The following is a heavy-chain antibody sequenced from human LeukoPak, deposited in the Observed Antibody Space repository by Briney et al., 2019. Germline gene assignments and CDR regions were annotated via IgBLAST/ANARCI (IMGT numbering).Heavy chain of an antibody. Sequence: GGSLRLSCAASGFIFSNNWMSWVRQAPGKGLEWVANINQDGTEKNYVDSVKGRFTISRDNAKNSLYLQMTTLTVEDTAVYYCARTYLHEESGYRHSDFWGQGTLVTVSS. CDR3: ARTYLHEESGYRHSDF. CDR1: GFIFSNNW. CDR2: INQDGTEK. V-gene: IGHV3-7*01. J-gene: IGHJ4*02. D-gene: IGHD3-3*01.